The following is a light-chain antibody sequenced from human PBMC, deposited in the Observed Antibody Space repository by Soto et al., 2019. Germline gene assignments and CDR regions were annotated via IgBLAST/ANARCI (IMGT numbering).Light chain of an antibody. CDR1: SSDIGGYNF. J-gene: IGLJ1*01. CDR2: EVS. V-gene: IGLV2-14*01. Sequence: QSALIHLASVSMSPGQSITIWCTGTSSDIGGYNFFSWYHQHPGNAPKLMIYEVSNRPSGLFDRFSGSKSGNTASLTFYGLQAEDEADYYCSSFRSGTTLFGSGTKVTVL. CDR3: SSFRSGTTL.